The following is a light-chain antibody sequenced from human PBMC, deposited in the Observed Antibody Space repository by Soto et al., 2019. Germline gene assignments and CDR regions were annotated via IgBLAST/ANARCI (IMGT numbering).Light chain of an antibody. CDR1: QSVSSY. Sequence: EIVLTQSPATLSLSPGERATLSCRASQSVSSYLAWYQQKPGQAPRLLIYDASNRATGIPDRYSGSGSGTDFTLTISRLEPEDFAVFFCQQYGTSEIIFGQGTKVDIK. CDR3: QQYGTSEII. J-gene: IGKJ1*01. CDR2: DAS. V-gene: IGKV3-11*01.